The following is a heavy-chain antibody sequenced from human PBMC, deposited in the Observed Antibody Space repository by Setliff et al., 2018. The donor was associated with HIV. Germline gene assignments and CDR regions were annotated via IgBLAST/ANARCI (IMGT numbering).Heavy chain of an antibody. Sequence: PSETLSLTCTVSGGSINSHYWSWIRQPPGKGLEWIGEINQSGNTNYNSPLKSRVTISVDTSKNQFSLKVTSVTATDSAVYYCARGYFWSGYRKYNWFDPWGQGTLVTVSS. CDR3: ARGYFWSGYRKYNWFDP. CDR1: GGSINSHY. D-gene: IGHD3-3*01. V-gene: IGHV4-34*01. CDR2: INQSGNT. J-gene: IGHJ5*02.